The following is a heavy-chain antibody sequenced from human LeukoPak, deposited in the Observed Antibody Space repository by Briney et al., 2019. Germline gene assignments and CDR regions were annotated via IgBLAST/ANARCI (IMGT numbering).Heavy chain of an antibody. CDR1: GFTFTSSA. V-gene: IGHV1-58*02. Sequence: GTSVKFSCKASGFTFTSSAMQWVRQARGQRLEWIGWIVVGSGNTNYAQKFQERVTTTRDMSTSTAYMELSSLRSEDTAVYYCAAGYYDSSGYYYDAFDIWGQGTMVTVSS. J-gene: IGHJ3*02. CDR2: IVVGSGNT. CDR3: AAGYYDSSGYYYDAFDI. D-gene: IGHD3-22*01.